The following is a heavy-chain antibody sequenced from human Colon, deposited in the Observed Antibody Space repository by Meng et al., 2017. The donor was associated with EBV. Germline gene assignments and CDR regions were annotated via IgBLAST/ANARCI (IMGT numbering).Heavy chain of an antibody. J-gene: IGHJ4*02. CDR2: IYYNGST. V-gene: IGHV4-39*01. CDR3: ARRRYYYGSGSYHSYYFDY. Sequence: QLRVKESGPGLVNPSEPLSLTCTVSGGSISISSYYWGWIRQPPGKGLEWIGSIYYNGSTYYNPSLKSRVTISVDTSKNQFSLKLNSVTAADTAVYYCARRRYYYGSGSYHSYYFDYWGQGALVTVSS. D-gene: IGHD3-10*01. CDR1: GGSISISSYY.